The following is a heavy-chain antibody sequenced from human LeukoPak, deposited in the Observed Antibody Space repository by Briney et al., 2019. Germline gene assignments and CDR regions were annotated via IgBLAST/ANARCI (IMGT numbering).Heavy chain of an antibody. CDR3: ARRRRGYSGYALDY. V-gene: IGHV4-38-2*02. CDR2: IYHSGST. Sequence: SETLSLTCTVSGYSISSGYYWGWIRQPPGKGLEWIGSIYHSGSTYYNPSLKSRVTISVDTSKNQFSLKLSSVTAADTAVYYCARRRRGYSGYALDYWGQGTLVTVSS. CDR1: GYSISSGYY. D-gene: IGHD5-12*01. J-gene: IGHJ4*02.